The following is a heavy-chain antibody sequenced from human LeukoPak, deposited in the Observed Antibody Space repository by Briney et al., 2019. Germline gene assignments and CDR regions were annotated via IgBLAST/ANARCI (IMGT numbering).Heavy chain of an antibody. D-gene: IGHD1-26*01. V-gene: IGHV3-7*01. J-gene: IGHJ3*02. Sequence: PGGSLRLSCAASGFTFSSYWMSWVRQAPGKGLEWVAKIKQDGSEKYYVDSVKGRFTISRDNAKNSLYLQMNSLRAEDTAVYYCASSQKGGELLGAFDIWGQGTMVTVSS. CDR1: GFTFSSYW. CDR3: ASSQKGGELLGAFDI. CDR2: IKQDGSEK.